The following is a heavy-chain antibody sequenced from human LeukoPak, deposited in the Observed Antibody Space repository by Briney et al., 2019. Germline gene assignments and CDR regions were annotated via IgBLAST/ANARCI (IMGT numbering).Heavy chain of an antibody. CDR2: INPDSGGT. V-gene: IGHV1-2*02. Sequence: ASVKISCKASGYTFTGHHLHWVRQAPGQGLEWMGWINPDSGGTRYTQKFQGRVTMTRDTSTSTAYMELSRLGSDDTAVYYCARDNRRRGYDILTAYLTTWGQGTLVTVSS. CDR1: GYTFTGHH. CDR3: ARDNRRRGYDILTAYLTT. J-gene: IGHJ4*02. D-gene: IGHD3-9*01.